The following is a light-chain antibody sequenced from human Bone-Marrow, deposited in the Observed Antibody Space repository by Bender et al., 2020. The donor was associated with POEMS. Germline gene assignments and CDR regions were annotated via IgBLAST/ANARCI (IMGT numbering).Light chain of an antibody. CDR3: QSADSTGSYVV. CDR1: ALPKQY. CDR2: KDT. V-gene: IGLV3-25*03. Sequence: AARITCSGDALPKQYAFWYQQKAGQAPLLIIYKDTERPSEIPERFSGSSSGTTVTLTISGVQAEDEADYYCQSADSTGSYVVFGGGTKLTVL. J-gene: IGLJ3*02.